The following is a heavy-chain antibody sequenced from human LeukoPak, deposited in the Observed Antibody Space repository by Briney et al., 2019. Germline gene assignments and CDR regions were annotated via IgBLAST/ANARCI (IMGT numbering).Heavy chain of an antibody. CDR1: GYTFTGYY. CDR2: INPNSGNT. Sequence: ASVKVSCKASGYTFTGYYMHWVRQAPGQGLEWMGWINPNSGNTGYAQKFQGRVTITRNTSISTAYMELSSLRSEDTAVYYCARGYSSGWFGWFDPWGQGTLVTVSS. V-gene: IGHV1-8*03. D-gene: IGHD6-19*01. CDR3: ARGYSSGWFGWFDP. J-gene: IGHJ5*02.